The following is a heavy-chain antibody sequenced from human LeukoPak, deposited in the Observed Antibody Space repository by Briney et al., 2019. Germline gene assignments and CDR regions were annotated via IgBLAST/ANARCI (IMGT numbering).Heavy chain of an antibody. Sequence: PGRSLRLSCAASGFTFDDYAMHWVRQAPGKGLEWVSGISWNSGSIGYADSVKGRFTISRDNAKNSLYLQMNSLRAEDTALYYCAKSLQGTAFDIWGQGTMVTVSS. J-gene: IGHJ3*02. CDR3: AKSLQGTAFDI. V-gene: IGHV3-9*01. CDR1: GFTFDDYA. D-gene: IGHD5-24*01. CDR2: ISWNSGSI.